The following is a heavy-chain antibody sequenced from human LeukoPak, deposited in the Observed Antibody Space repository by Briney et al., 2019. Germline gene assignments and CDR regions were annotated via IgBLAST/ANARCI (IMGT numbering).Heavy chain of an antibody. J-gene: IGHJ4*02. V-gene: IGHV3-11*06. CDR3: ARTLTSFDY. D-gene: IGHD4/OR15-4a*01. Sequence: GGSLRLSCVVSGFTFSDYYMSWIRQAPGKGLEWVSYISGSSSYTNYADSVKGRFTISRDNATNSLYLQMNSLRDEDTAVYYCARTLTSFDYWGQGTLVTVSS. CDR2: ISGSSSYT. CDR1: GFTFSDYY.